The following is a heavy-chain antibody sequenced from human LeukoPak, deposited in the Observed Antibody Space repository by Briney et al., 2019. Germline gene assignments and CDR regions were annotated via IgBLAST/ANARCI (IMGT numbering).Heavy chain of an antibody. Sequence: PSETLSLTCAGYGGSFSGYYWSWIRQPPGKGLEWIGEMNHSGSTNYNPSLKSRVTISVDTSKNQFSLKLSPVTAADTAVYYCARADLMEGSGDYGYYYYYGMDVWGQGTTVTVSS. CDR1: GGSFSGYY. CDR2: MNHSGST. CDR3: ARADLMEGSGDYGYYYYYGMDV. D-gene: IGHD4-17*01. J-gene: IGHJ6*02. V-gene: IGHV4-34*01.